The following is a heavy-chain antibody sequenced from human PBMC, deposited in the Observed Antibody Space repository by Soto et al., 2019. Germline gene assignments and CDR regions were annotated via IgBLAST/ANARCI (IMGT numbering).Heavy chain of an antibody. J-gene: IGHJ4*02. CDR3: ARDNGYESDY. Sequence: APLKVSCTASCYTFTSYGISWVRYDPGQGLEWMGWISAYNGNTNYAQKLQGRVTMTTDTSTSTAYMELRSLRSDDTAVYYCARDNGYESDYWGQVTRATFSS. CDR2: ISAYNGNT. V-gene: IGHV1-18*01. CDR1: CYTFTSYG. D-gene: IGHD5-12*01.